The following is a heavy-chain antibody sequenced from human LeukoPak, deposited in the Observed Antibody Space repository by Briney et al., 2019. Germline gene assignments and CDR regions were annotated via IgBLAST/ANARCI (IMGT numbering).Heavy chain of an antibody. CDR3: VKEMGSVDTAMVSLSRLGY. CDR1: GFTFSSYA. CDR2: IRGGGDDT. D-gene: IGHD5-18*01. Sequence: PGGSLRLSCTASGFTFSSYAMSWVRQAPGKGLEWVSAIRGGGDDTYYADSVKGRFTISRDNSKNRLYLQMNSLRGEDTGIYYCVKEMGSVDTAMVSLSRLGYWGQGTGVSVSS. V-gene: IGHV3-23*01. J-gene: IGHJ4*02.